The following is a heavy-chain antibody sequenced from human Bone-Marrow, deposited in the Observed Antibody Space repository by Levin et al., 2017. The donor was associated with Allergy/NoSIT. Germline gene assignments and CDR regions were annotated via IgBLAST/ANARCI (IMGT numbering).Heavy chain of an antibody. CDR2: TYYRSKWYF. D-gene: IGHD1-7*01. Sequence: PSETLSLTCAISGDSVSSNSAAWNWIRHSPSRGLEWLGRTYYRSKWYFDYAVSVKSRITINPDTSKNHFSLQLNSVTPEDTAVYYCGRDGGTAVDYFDFWGQGTLVTVSS. V-gene: IGHV6-1*01. CDR1: GDSVSSNSAA. J-gene: IGHJ4*02. CDR3: GRDGGTAVDYFDF.